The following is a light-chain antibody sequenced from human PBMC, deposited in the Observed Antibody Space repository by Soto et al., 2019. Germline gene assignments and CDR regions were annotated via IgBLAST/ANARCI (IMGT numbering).Light chain of an antibody. CDR3: CSYAGSSPWV. J-gene: IGLJ3*02. Sequence: QSALTQPASVSGSPGQSITISCTGTSSDVGSYDLVSWYQQHPGKAPKLMSYEGNKRPSGVSNRFSGSKSGNTASLTISGLQAEDEADYYCCSYAGSSPWVFGGGTKVTVL. CDR2: EGN. CDR1: SSDVGSYDL. V-gene: IGLV2-23*01.